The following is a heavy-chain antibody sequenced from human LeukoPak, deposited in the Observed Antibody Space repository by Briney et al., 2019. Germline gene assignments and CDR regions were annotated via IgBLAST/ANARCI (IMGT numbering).Heavy chain of an antibody. CDR1: GFSFSSYW. J-gene: IGHJ4*02. Sequence: GGSLRLSCAASGFSFSSYWMTWVRQAPGKGLEWVANIKQDASEEHYVDSVKGRFTISRDNAKSSLYLQLNSLRVEDTALYFRASTASLSYWGQGTLVTVSS. CDR3: ASTASLSY. V-gene: IGHV3-7*01. CDR2: IKQDASEE. D-gene: IGHD6-6*01.